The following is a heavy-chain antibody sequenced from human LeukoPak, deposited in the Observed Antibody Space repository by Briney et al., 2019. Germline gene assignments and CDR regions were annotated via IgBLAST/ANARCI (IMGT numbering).Heavy chain of an antibody. Sequence: GGSLRLSCAASGFTFSDYYMSWIRQAPGKGLEWVSYISSSGSTIYYADSVKGRFTISRDNAKKSLYLQMNSVRAEDTAVYYCARHRRSSWYREGFDPWGQGTLVTVSS. CDR3: ARHRRSSWYREGFDP. CDR2: ISSSGSTI. CDR1: GFTFSDYY. J-gene: IGHJ5*02. D-gene: IGHD6-13*01. V-gene: IGHV3-11*01.